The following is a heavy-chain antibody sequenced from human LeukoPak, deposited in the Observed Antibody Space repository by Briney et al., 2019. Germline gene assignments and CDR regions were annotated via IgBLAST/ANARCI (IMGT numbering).Heavy chain of an antibody. J-gene: IGHJ4*02. CDR2: IKQDGSEK. CDR1: GFTYSSYW. D-gene: IGHD5-18*01. CDR3: ARAAHTANYFDY. Sequence: PGGSLRLSCAASGFTYSSYWMSWVRQAPGKGLEWVANIKQDGSEKYYVDSVKGRLTISRDNAKNSLYLQMNSLRAEDTAVYYCARAAHTANYFDYWGQGTLVTVSS. V-gene: IGHV3-7*03.